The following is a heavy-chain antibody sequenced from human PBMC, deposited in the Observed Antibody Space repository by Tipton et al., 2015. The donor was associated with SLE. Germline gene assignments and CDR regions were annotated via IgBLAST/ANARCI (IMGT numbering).Heavy chain of an antibody. D-gene: IGHD3-3*01. Sequence: SLRLSCAASGFTFTSFAMNWVRQAPGKGLEWVSSISGSGGGRYYADSVKGRFTISRDNAKNSLYLQMNSLRVDDTAVYYCAREGVFLKAFDIWGQGTMVTVSS. CDR3: AREGVFLKAFDI. CDR2: ISGSGGGR. V-gene: IGHV3-23*01. J-gene: IGHJ3*02. CDR1: GFTFTSFA.